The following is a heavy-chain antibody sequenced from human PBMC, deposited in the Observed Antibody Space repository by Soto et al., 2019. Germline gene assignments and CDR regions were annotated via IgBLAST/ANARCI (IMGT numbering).Heavy chain of an antibody. Sequence: QVQLVESGGGVVQPGRSLRVSCAASGFTFSSYGMNWVRQAPGKGLEWVAIISYDGSDKYYADSMKGRFTISRDNSKNTLYLQMNSLRGEDTAVYYCAKNPESYAWGLEGYCDYWGQGTLVTVSS. CDR1: GFTFSSYG. CDR3: AKNPESYAWGLEGYCDY. J-gene: IGHJ4*02. CDR2: ISYDGSDK. V-gene: IGHV3-30*18. D-gene: IGHD3-16*01.